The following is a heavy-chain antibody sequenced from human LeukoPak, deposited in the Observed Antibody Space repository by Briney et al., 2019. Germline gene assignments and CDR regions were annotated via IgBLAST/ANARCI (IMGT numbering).Heavy chain of an antibody. Sequence: GGSLRLSCAASGFTFSSYAMSWVRQAPGKGREWVSAISGSGGSTYYADSVKGRFTISRDNSKNTLYLQMNSLRAEDTAVYYCANSAGRRDGYKSSTVVYWGQGTLVTVSS. D-gene: IGHD5-24*01. CDR3: ANSAGRRDGYKSSTVVY. CDR2: ISGSGGST. J-gene: IGHJ4*02. CDR1: GFTFSSYA. V-gene: IGHV3-23*01.